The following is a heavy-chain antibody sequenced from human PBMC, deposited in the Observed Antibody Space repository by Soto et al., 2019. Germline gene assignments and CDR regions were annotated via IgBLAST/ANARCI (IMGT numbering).Heavy chain of an antibody. J-gene: IGHJ6*02. Sequence: PGGSLRLSCAASGFTFSSYGMHWVRQAPGKGLEWVAVISYDGSNKYYADSVKGRFTISRDNSKNTLYLQMNSLRAEDTAVYYCAKDFGNYEDYYYYYGMDVWGQGTTVTV. CDR3: AKDFGNYEDYYYYYGMDV. CDR1: GFTFSSYG. D-gene: IGHD1-7*01. CDR2: ISYDGSNK. V-gene: IGHV3-30*18.